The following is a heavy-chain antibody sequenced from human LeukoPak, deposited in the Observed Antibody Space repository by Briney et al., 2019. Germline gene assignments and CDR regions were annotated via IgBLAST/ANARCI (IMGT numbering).Heavy chain of an antibody. D-gene: IGHD3-3*01. CDR1: GFPFSSYW. CDR3: ARGGYDFWSGYPLDYYYGMDV. J-gene: IGHJ6*02. V-gene: IGHV3-7*01. CDR2: IKQDGSKK. Sequence: PGGSLRLSCVASGFPFSSYWMTWVRQAPGKGLEWVANIKQDGSKKSYVDSVKGRFTISRDNAKNSLYLQMNSLRAEDTAVYYCARGGYDFWSGYPLDYYYGMDVWGQGTTVTVSS.